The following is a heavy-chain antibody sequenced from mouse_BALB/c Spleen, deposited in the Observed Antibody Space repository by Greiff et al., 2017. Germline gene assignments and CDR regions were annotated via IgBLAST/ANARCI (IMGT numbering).Heavy chain of an antibody. CDR1: GYTFTSYW. V-gene: IGHV1-53*01. Sequence: QVQLQQPGAELVRPGASVKLSCKASGYTFTSYWINWVKQRPGQGLEWIGDINPNYDSTSYNQKFKGKATLTVDKSSSTAYMELRSLTSEDTAVYYCARWGDYYAMDYWGQGTSVTVSS. CDR3: ARWGDYYAMDY. J-gene: IGHJ4*01. CDR2: INPNYDST.